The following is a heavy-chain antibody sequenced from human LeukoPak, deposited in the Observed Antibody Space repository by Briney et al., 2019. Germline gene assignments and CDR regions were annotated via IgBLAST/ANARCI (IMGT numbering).Heavy chain of an antibody. V-gene: IGHV3-53*01. CDR3: ARGRASTTIFDF. CDR2: IDRGGVT. CDR1: GFIVSDYF. D-gene: IGHD5-12*01. Sequence: GGALRLSCAASGFIVSDYFMAWVRQAPGKGLQWVSHIDRGGVTEDADSVKGRFTVSRDTSRNIFYLQMTILRADDTAMYYCARGRASTTIFDFWGQGTLVTVSS. J-gene: IGHJ4*02.